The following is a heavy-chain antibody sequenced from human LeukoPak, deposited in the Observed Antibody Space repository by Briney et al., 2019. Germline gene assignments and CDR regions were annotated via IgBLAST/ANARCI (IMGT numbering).Heavy chain of an antibody. CDR2: FDPEDGET. CDR1: GYTLTELS. CDR3: TTYSRIDGDYGGFEY. Sequence: ASVKVSCNISGYTLTELSMHWVRQAPGIGLEWVGGFDPEDGETMYAQKFQGRVTMTEDTSTGTAYMELSSLRSEDTAVYYCTTYSRIDGDYGGFEYWGQGTLVTVSS. V-gene: IGHV1-24*01. J-gene: IGHJ4*02. D-gene: IGHD4-17*01.